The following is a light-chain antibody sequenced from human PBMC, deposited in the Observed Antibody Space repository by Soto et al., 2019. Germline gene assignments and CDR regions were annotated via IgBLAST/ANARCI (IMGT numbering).Light chain of an antibody. V-gene: IGKV3-20*01. CDR2: GAS. J-gene: IGKJ2*01. CDR3: LLYFSPDRYT. CDR1: QSVTSSH. Sequence: EIVLTQTPGTLSLSPGERATLSCMASQSVTSSHLAWYQQKPGQAPRLLIYGASTRATGIPDRFSGSGSDTDFSLTIRRLDPEDFAMYYCLLYFSPDRYTFGPGTKVQIK.